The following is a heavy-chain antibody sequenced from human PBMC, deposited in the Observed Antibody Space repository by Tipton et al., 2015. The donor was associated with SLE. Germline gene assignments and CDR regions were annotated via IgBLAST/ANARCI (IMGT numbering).Heavy chain of an antibody. Sequence: TLSLTCTVSGGSISSHYWSWIRQPPGKGMEWIGYIYYSGSTNYNPSLKSRVTISVDTSKNQFSLKLSSVTAADTAVYFCARHDGDYYFEYWGQGTLVTVSS. V-gene: IGHV4-59*08. CDR2: IYYSGST. CDR1: GGSISSHY. J-gene: IGHJ4*02. CDR3: ARHDGDYYFEY.